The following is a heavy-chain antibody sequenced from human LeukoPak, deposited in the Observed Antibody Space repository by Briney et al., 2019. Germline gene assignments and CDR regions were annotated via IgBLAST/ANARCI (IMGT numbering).Heavy chain of an antibody. CDR3: ARGGHLAGSGYYGWLDY. CDR1: GYTFTGYY. V-gene: IGHV1-2*02. J-gene: IGHJ4*02. D-gene: IGHD3-22*01. Sequence: ASVKVSCKASGYTFTGYYMHWVRQAPGQGLEWMGWINPNSGGTNYAQKFQGRVTMTRDTSISTAYMELSRLRSDDTAVYYCARGGHLAGSGYYGWLDYWGQGTLVTVSS. CDR2: INPNSGGT.